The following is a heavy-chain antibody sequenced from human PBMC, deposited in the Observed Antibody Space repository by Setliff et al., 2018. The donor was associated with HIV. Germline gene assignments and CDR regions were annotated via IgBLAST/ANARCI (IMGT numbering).Heavy chain of an antibody. V-gene: IGHV5-51*01. CDR1: GYSFTSYW. CDR2: IYPGDSDV. Sequence: GESLKISCKGSGYSFTSYWIGWVRQMPGKGLEWMGIIYPGDSDVKYSPSFQAQVTISADKSINTAYVQWSSLEASDTAMYYCASPGYCSSPNCMNVFNFWGHGTMVTVSS. D-gene: IGHD2-2*01. J-gene: IGHJ3*01. CDR3: ASPGYCSSPNCMNVFNF.